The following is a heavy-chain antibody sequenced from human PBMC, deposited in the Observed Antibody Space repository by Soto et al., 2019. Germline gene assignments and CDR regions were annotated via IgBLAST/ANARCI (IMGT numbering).Heavy chain of an antibody. V-gene: IGHV4-61*01. Sequence: PSETLSLTCTVSGGSISGSTYYWRWIRQPPGKGLEWIGYIYYSGSTNYTPSLKSRVTISVDTSKNQFSLKLSSVTAADTAVYYCARAGIAAAEPYNYYYRDVWGKGTTVTVSS. J-gene: IGHJ6*03. CDR3: ARAGIAAAEPYNYYYRDV. CDR2: IYYSGST. CDR1: GGSISGSTYY. D-gene: IGHD6-13*01.